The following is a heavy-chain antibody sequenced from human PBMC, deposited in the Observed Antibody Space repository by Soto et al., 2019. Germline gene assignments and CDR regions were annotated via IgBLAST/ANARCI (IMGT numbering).Heavy chain of an antibody. Sequence: QVQLVQSGAEVKKPGASVKVSCKASGYTFTSYYMHWVRQAPGQGLEWMGIINPSGGSTSYAQKFQCRVTMTRDTSRSTVYMELSSLRSEDTAVYYCAGNRDLRGMDVWGQGTTVTVSS. V-gene: IGHV1-46*01. CDR1: GYTFTSYY. CDR2: INPSGGST. D-gene: IGHD3-3*01. CDR3: AGNRDLRGMDV. J-gene: IGHJ6*02.